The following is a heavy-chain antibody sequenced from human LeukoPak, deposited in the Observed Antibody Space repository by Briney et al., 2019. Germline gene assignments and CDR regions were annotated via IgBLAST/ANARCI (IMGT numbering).Heavy chain of an antibody. CDR3: AAGGSGSAIDY. J-gene: IGHJ4*02. CDR1: GFIFTASA. CDR2: INASNGKT. D-gene: IGHD3-10*01. V-gene: IGHV1-3*01. Sequence: ASVKVSCKASGFIFTASAIHWVRQAPGQRLEGMGWINASNGKTKYSQKFQGRVIITRDTSATTAYMDLSSLRSEDTAVYYCAAGGSGSAIDYWGQGTLVTVSS.